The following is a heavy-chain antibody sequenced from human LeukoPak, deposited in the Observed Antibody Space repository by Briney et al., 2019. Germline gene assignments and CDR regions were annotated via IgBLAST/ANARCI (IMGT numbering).Heavy chain of an antibody. CDR2: IDWDDDK. J-gene: IGHJ4*02. V-gene: IGHV2-70*11. Sequence: SGPTLVKPTQTLTLTCTFSGFSLSTSGMCVSWIRQPPGKALEWLARIDWDDDKYYSTSLKTRLTTSKDTSKNQVVLTMTNMDPVDTATYYCARIPPNGSGSYYMWYFDYWGQGTLVTVSS. CDR1: GFSLSTSGMC. CDR3: ARIPPNGSGSYYMWYFDY. D-gene: IGHD3-10*01.